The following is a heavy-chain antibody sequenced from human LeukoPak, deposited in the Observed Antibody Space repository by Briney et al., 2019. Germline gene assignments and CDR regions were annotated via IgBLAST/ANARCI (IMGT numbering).Heavy chain of an antibody. CDR1: GFTFSSYW. Sequence: GGSLRLSCAASGFTFSSYWMHWVRQAPGKGLVWVSRINSDGSSTSYADSVKGRFTISRDNAKNTLYLQMNSLRAEDTAVYYCARVRIAARLFDYWGQGTLVTVSS. J-gene: IGHJ4*02. D-gene: IGHD6-6*01. CDR2: INSDGSST. V-gene: IGHV3-74*01. CDR3: ARVRIAARLFDY.